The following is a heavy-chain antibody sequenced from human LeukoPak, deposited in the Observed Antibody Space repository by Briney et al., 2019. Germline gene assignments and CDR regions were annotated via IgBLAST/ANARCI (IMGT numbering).Heavy chain of an antibody. CDR3: ARDGGGNWNPLSRQYMDV. D-gene: IGHD1-20*01. CDR1: GYTFTSYD. Sequence: ASVKVSCKASGYTFTSYDINWVRQATGQGLEWMGWMNPNSGNTGYAQKFQGRVTMTRDMSTSTVYMELSSLRSEDTAVYYCARDGGGNWNPLSRQYMDVWGKGTTVTVSS. CDR2: MNPNSGNT. V-gene: IGHV1-8*02. J-gene: IGHJ6*03.